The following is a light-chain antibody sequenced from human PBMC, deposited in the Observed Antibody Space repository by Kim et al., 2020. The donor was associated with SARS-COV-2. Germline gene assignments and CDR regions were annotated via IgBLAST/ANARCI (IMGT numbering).Light chain of an antibody. CDR1: SSNIGSNP. CDR2: TNN. Sequence: ELTQPPSASGTPGQRVTISCSGSSSNIGSNPVNWYQQFPGTAPKLLIYTNNQWPSGVPDRFSGSKSGTSASLAISGLQSEDEADYYCAAWDDSLNGVVFCGGTKVTVL. CDR3: AAWDDSLNGVV. V-gene: IGLV1-44*01. J-gene: IGLJ2*01.